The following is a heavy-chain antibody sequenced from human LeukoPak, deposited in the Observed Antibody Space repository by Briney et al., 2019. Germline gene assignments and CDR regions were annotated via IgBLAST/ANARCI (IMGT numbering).Heavy chain of an antibody. CDR2: SYPGDSDT. Sequence: GESLKISCQSSGYIFTTYWIGWVRQMPGKGLEWMGVSYPGDSDTRYSPSFQGQVTISADKSISTAYLQWSSLKASDTAIYYCPRQGACTGGSCYSGGNDYWGQGTQVTVSS. V-gene: IGHV5-51*01. D-gene: IGHD2-15*01. J-gene: IGHJ4*02. CDR3: PRQGACTGGSCYSGGNDY. CDR1: GYIFTTYW.